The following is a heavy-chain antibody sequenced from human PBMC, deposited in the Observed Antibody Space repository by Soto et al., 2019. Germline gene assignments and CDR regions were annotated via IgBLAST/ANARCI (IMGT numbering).Heavy chain of an antibody. V-gene: IGHV1-18*04. Sequence: QVHLVQSGGEVKKPGASVKVSCKASGYTFNRHGITWVRQAPGQGLEWMGWISGYNGDINYEQKFQGRVTLSSDTLTSTVYLELKSLRFDDTAVYYCARGRIVGDREIDFWCQGTVVTVSS. CDR2: ISGYNGDI. CDR1: GYTFNRHG. D-gene: IGHD1-26*01. J-gene: IGHJ4*02. CDR3: ARGRIVGDREIDF.